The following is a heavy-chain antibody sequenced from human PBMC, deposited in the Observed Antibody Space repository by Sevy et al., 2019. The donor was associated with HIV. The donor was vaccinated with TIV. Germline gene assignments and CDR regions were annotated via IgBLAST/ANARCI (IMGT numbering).Heavy chain of an antibody. CDR2: ISSSSSTI. D-gene: IGHD3-22*01. Sequence: GGSLRLSCAASGFTFSSYSMNWVRQAPGKGLEWVSYISSSSSTIYYADSVKGRFTISRDNAKNSLYLQMNSLRDEDTALYYCARDGPPAYYYDSSGIGGDAFDIWGQGTMVTVSS. CDR1: GFTFSSYS. J-gene: IGHJ3*02. V-gene: IGHV3-48*02. CDR3: ARDGPPAYYYDSSGIGGDAFDI.